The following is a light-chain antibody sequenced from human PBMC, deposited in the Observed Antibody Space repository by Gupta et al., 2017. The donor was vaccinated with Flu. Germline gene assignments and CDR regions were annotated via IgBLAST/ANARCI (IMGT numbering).Light chain of an antibody. CDR3: QQYNTVPLP. J-gene: IGKJ4*01. CDR1: QGIRNF. Sequence: PASVSASVGDRVTITCRASQGIRNFLAWIQQRTGKAPKSLIHSASTLQSGVSSNFSGSGSGPAFTLIIRSLRPEDAATYYCQQYNTVPLPFGAGTKVNIK. CDR2: SAS. V-gene: IGKV1-16*02.